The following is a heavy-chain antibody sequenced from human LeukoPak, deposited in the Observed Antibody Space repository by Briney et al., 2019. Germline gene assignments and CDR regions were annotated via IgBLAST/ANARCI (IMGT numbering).Heavy chain of an antibody. D-gene: IGHD6-13*01. CDR3: ARDSSSWHEVDY. CDR1: GFTFSNYA. V-gene: IGHV3-23*01. Sequence: GGSLRLSCAASGFTFSNYAMSWVRQAAGKGLEWVSAISGGGGGTYYADSVKGRFTISRDNSKNTLYLQMNSLRAEDTAVYYCARDSSSWHEVDYWGQGTLVTVPS. CDR2: ISGGGGGT. J-gene: IGHJ4*02.